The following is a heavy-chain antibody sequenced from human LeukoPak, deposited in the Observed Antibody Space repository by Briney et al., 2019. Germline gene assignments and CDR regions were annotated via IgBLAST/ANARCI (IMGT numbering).Heavy chain of an antibody. J-gene: IGHJ4*02. CDR3: MCWDYDLPA. V-gene: IGHV3-21*01. CDR1: GFTFSSYS. D-gene: IGHD1-7*01. CDR2: ISSSSSYI. Sequence: GGSLRLSCAASGFTFSSYSMNWVRQAPGKGLEWVSSISSSSSYIHYADSVKGRFTISRDNAKNSLYLQMNSLRAEDMAVYYCMCWDYDLPAWGQGTLVTVSS.